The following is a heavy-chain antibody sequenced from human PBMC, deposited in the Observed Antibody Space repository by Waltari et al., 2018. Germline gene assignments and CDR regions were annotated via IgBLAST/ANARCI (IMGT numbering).Heavy chain of an antibody. CDR3: ARPIGMYYYDSSGPNFDY. Sequence: QVQLVQSGAEVKKPGASVKVSCKASGYTFTSYAMHWVRQAPGQRLEWMGWINAGNGNTKYSQKFQGRVTITRDTSASTAYMELSSLRSEDTAVYYCARPIGMYYYDSSGPNFDYWGQGTLVTVSS. D-gene: IGHD3-22*01. V-gene: IGHV1-3*01. CDR1: GYTFTSYA. CDR2: INAGNGNT. J-gene: IGHJ4*02.